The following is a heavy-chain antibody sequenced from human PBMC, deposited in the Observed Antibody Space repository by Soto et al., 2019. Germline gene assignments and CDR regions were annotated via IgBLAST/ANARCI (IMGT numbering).Heavy chain of an antibody. D-gene: IGHD2-21*02. J-gene: IGHJ4*02. CDR2: IYPSDSDT. CDR1: GYSFSNYW. V-gene: IGHV5-51*01. CDR3: ARTPKRRGGTTGILY. Sequence: GESLKISCQGSGYSFSNYWIGWVRQMPGKGLEWVAIIYPSDSDTIYGPSFRGQVTISADKSITTAYLQWNSLKASDTAMYYCARTPKRRGGTTGILYWGQGTLVTVSS.